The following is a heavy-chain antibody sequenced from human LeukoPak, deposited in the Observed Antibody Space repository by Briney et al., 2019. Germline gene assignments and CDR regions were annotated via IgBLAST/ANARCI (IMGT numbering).Heavy chain of an antibody. V-gene: IGHV3-23*01. J-gene: IGHJ4*02. CDR3: AKKGGSYYRPFDY. CDR1: GFTFSSYA. D-gene: IGHD1-26*01. CDR2: ISGSGGST. Sequence: AGGSLRLSCAASGFTFSSYAMSWVRQAPGKGLEWVSAISGSGGSTHYADSVKGRFTISRDNSKNTLYLQMNSLRAEDTAVYYCAKKGGSYYRPFDYRGQGTMVTVSS.